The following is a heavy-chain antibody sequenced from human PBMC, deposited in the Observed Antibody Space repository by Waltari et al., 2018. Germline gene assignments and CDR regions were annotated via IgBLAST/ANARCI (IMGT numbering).Heavy chain of an antibody. Sequence: QVQLRQWGAGLLKPSETLSLTCAVYGGSFSSYYWGWSRQPPGKGLEWIGEINHSGSTNYNPSLKRRVTISVDTSKNQFSLKLSSVTAADTALYYCARKGGDDGDYYNYYMDVWGKRTTVTISS. D-gene: IGHD2-21*01. CDR1: GGSFSSYY. CDR3: ARKGGDDGDYYNYYMDV. V-gene: IGHV4-34*01. J-gene: IGHJ6*03. CDR2: INHSGST.